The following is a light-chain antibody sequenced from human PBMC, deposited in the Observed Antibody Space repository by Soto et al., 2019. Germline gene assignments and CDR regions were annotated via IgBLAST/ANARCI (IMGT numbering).Light chain of an antibody. J-gene: IGLJ3*02. V-gene: IGLV2-23*01. Sequence: QSALTQPASVSGSPGQSITISCTGTSSDVGSYNLVSWYQQHPGKAPKLMIYEGSKRPSGVSNRFSGSKSGNTAPLTISGLPAEDEDDYYCCSYAGSRVFGGGTKLTVL. CDR2: EGS. CDR3: CSYAGSRV. CDR1: SSDVGSYNL.